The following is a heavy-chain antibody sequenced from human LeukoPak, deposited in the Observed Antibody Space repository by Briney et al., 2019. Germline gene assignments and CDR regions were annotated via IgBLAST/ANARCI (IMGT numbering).Heavy chain of an antibody. D-gene: IGHD6-6*01. CDR2: ISSSSSYI. J-gene: IGHJ6*03. CDR1: GFTFRSYS. Sequence: GGSLRLACAASGFTFRSYSMNWVRQATGKGLEWVSSISSSSSYIYYADSVKGRFTISRDNAKNALYLQMNSLRAEDTAVYYCARVSPEYDYMDVWGKGTTVTVSS. V-gene: IGHV3-21*01. CDR3: ARVSPEYDYMDV.